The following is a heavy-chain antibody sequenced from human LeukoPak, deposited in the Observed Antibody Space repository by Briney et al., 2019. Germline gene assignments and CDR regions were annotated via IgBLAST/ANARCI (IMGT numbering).Heavy chain of an antibody. Sequence: SQTLSLTCAISGDSVSSNSAAWTWIRQRPSRGLEWLGRTYYRSKWYNDYAPSVRGRITINADTSKNQLSLQLNSVTPEDTAVYYCARTSGSSATTDYWGQGTLVTVSS. CDR1: GDSVSSNSAA. V-gene: IGHV6-1*01. D-gene: IGHD1-1*01. J-gene: IGHJ4*02. CDR2: TYYRSKWYN. CDR3: ARTSGSSATTDY.